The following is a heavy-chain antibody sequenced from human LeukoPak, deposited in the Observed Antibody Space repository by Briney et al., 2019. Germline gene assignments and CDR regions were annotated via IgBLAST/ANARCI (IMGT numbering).Heavy chain of an antibody. J-gene: IGHJ4*02. CDR3: TTLRGGSSLYTYYFDY. Sequence: GGSLRLSCTVSGFTVSSNSMSWVRQAPGKGLEWVSFIYSDNRHYSDSVKLRFTISRDNCNNTLYLQMNSQTTEDTAVYYCTTLRGGSSLYTYYFDYWGQGTLVTVSS. D-gene: IGHD6-13*01. V-gene: IGHV3-53*01. CDR1: GFTVSSNS. CDR2: IYSDNR.